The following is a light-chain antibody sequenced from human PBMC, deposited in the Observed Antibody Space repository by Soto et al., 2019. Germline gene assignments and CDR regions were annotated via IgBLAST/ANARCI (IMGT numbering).Light chain of an antibody. CDR1: STDVGTYNH. V-gene: IGLV2-14*01. Sequence: QSALTQPASVSGSPGQSITLSCTGTSTDVGTYNHVSWYQQHPGKAPNLKIYDVTYRPSGVSNRFSGSKSGNTASLTISGLQAEDEADYYCSSYTSSSTLVFGTGTKVTVL. CDR3: SSYTSSSTLV. CDR2: DVT. J-gene: IGLJ1*01.